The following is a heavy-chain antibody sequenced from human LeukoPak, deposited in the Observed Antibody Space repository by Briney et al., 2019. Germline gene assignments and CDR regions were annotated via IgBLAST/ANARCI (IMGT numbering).Heavy chain of an antibody. CDR3: ASVLLWFEELDFYGMDV. Sequence: PSQTLSLTCTVSGGSISSGGYYWSWIRQHPGKGLEWIGYIYYSGSTYYNPSLKSRVTIAVDTSKNQFSLKLRSVTAADTAMYYCASVLLWFEELDFYGMDVWGQGSTVTVSS. D-gene: IGHD3-10*01. J-gene: IGHJ6*02. V-gene: IGHV4-31*03. CDR2: IYYSGST. CDR1: GGSISSGGYY.